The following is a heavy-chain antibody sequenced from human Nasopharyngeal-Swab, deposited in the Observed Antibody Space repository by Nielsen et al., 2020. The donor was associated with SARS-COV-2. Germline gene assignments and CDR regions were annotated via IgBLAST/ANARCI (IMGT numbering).Heavy chain of an antibody. Sequence: GESLKISCPGSGLTFSDSYMSWIRQAPGKGLEWVAYISSSGRHIYYADSVKGRFTISRDNAKNSLFLHMDSLRVEDTALYYCAGGNQWLSFDLWGQGTLVTVSS. D-gene: IGHD6-19*01. CDR1: GLTFSDSY. CDR2: ISSSGRHI. J-gene: IGHJ4*02. CDR3: AGGNQWLSFDL. V-gene: IGHV3-11*04.